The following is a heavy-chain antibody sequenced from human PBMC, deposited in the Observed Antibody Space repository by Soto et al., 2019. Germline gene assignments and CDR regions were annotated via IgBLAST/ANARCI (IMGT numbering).Heavy chain of an antibody. CDR1: GFTFSSYA. J-gene: IGHJ4*02. V-gene: IGHV3-30-3*01. D-gene: IGHD2-21*01. Sequence: QVQLVESGGGVVQPGRSLRLSCAASGFTFSSYAMHWVRQAPGKGLEWVAVISYDGSNKYYADSVKGRFTISRDNSKNTLYLQMNSLRAEDTAVYYCARDGRLVIPSVFDYWGQGTLVTVSS. CDR3: ARDGRLVIPSVFDY. CDR2: ISYDGSNK.